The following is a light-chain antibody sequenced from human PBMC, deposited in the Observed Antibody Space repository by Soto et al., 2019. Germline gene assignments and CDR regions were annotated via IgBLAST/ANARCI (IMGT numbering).Light chain of an antibody. Sequence: EIVLTQSPATLSLSPGERATLSCRASQSVGSYLAWYQQKPGQAPRPLIYDASNRATGIPARFSGSGSGTDFTLTISSLEPEDFAVYYCQQRSNWPTITFDQGTRLEI. V-gene: IGKV3-11*01. CDR3: QQRSNWPTIT. J-gene: IGKJ5*01. CDR2: DAS. CDR1: QSVGSY.